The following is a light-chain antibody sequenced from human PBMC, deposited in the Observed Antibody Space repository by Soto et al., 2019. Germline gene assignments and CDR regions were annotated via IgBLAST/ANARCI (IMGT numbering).Light chain of an antibody. CDR2: GAS. J-gene: IGKJ1*01. Sequence: EMVLTQSPGTLSLSPGERATLSCRASQSVSSSYLAWYQQEPGQAPRLLIYGASSRATGIPDRFSGSGSGTDFTLTNSRLEPEDCAVYYCQQYGSSPRTFGQGTKVEIK. CDR3: QQYGSSPRT. CDR1: QSVSSSY. V-gene: IGKV3-20*01.